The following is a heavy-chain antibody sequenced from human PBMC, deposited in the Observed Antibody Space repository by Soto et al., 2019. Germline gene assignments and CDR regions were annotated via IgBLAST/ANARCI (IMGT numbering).Heavy chain of an antibody. CDR3: ARELRVIRCFAY. J-gene: IGHJ4*02. Sequence: APVQASCRASGYTLTGYYMHWVRRAPGPGHEWMGWIKPNSGGTNYAEEFQGRVTMTRDTSISTAYMELSRLRSDDTAVYYCARELRVIRCFAYWGQGTLVTVSS. V-gene: IGHV1-2*02. D-gene: IGHD4-17*01. CDR1: GYTLTGYY. CDR2: IKPNSGGT.